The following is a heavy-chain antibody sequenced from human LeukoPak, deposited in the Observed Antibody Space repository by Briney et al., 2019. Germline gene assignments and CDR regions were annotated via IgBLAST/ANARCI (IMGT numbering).Heavy chain of an antibody. CDR2: ISASTKFI. Sequence: GGSLRLSCAASGFTFAAYTMAWVRQAPGKGLEWVSSISASTKFIFYADSVKGRFTISRDNAGNSLYLQMNSLRAEDTALYYCARGGSGGTPVPYYSDYWGQGTLVTVSS. CDR1: GFTFAAYT. D-gene: IGHD2-15*01. J-gene: IGHJ4*02. CDR3: ARGGSGGTPVPYYSDY. V-gene: IGHV3-21*01.